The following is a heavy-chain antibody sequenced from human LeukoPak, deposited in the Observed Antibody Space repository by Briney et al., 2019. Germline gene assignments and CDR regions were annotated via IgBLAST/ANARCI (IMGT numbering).Heavy chain of an antibody. CDR2: IIPIFGTA. Sequence: SSVKVSCKASGGTFSSYAISWVRQAPGQGLEWMGGIIPIFGTANYAQKFQGRVTITADESTSTAYMELSSLRSEDTAVYYCAGDPGDYDFWSAEPLNWFDPWGQGTLVTVSS. D-gene: IGHD3-3*01. CDR1: GGTFSSYA. CDR3: AGDPGDYDFWSAEPLNWFDP. V-gene: IGHV1-69*01. J-gene: IGHJ5*02.